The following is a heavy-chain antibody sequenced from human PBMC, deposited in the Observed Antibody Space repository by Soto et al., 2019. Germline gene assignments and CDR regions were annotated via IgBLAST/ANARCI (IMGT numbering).Heavy chain of an antibody. D-gene: IGHD6-13*01. CDR2: TYYSGST. CDR3: ARVRGTAGKRYFDY. J-gene: IGHJ4*02. Sequence: PSETLSLTCTVSGGSMIDYYWNWMRQPPGKGLQWIGYTYYSGSTTYNPSLKSRVTISVDSSKNQFSLKLDSVTPADTAVYYCARVRGTAGKRYFDYWGPGTLVTVSS. V-gene: IGHV4-59*01. CDR1: GGSMIDYY.